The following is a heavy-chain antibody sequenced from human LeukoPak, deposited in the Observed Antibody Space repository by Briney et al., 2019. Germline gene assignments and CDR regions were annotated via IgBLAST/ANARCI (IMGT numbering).Heavy chain of an antibody. CDR1: GFTFTNFW. CDR3: AKGKSPYYYDSSAFYPY. Sequence: PGGSLRLSCAASGFTFTNFWMNWLRQAPGKGLEWVANIKQDGGAKNYVDSVKGRFTISRDNAKSSLYLQMNNLRAEDTASYYCAKGKSPYYYDSSAFYPYWGRGTLVTVSS. D-gene: IGHD3-22*01. V-gene: IGHV3-7*03. CDR2: IKQDGGAK. J-gene: IGHJ4*02.